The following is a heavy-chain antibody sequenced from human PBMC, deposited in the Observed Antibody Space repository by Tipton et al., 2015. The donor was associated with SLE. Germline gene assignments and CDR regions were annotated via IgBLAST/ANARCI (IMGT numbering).Heavy chain of an antibody. Sequence: PGLVKPSETLSLTCAVSGYSISSGYYWGWIRQPPGKGLEWIGSIYHSGSTYYNPSLKSRVTISVDTSKNQFSLKLSSVTAADTAVYYCARQDIVVVVAATPGWYFDLWGRGTLVTVSS. CDR2: IYHSGST. CDR1: GYSISSGYY. J-gene: IGHJ2*01. V-gene: IGHV4-38-2*01. D-gene: IGHD2-15*01. CDR3: ARQDIVVVVAATPGWYFDL.